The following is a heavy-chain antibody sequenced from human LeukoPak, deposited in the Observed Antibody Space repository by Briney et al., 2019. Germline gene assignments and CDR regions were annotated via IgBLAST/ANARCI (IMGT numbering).Heavy chain of an antibody. Sequence: GRSLRLSCAASGFTFTSYGMPRVRQPPGKGLEWVAVIWYDGTNKYVADSVKGRFSISRDNSKNTVYLQMDSLRVEDTAVYYCAKDLRYSNSPWGQGTLVTVSS. V-gene: IGHV3-33*06. CDR2: IWYDGTNK. D-gene: IGHD6-6*01. CDR1: GFTFTSYG. J-gene: IGHJ5*02. CDR3: AKDLRYSNSP.